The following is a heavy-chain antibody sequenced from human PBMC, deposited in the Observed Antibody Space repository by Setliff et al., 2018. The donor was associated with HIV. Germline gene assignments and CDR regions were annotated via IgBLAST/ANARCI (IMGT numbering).Heavy chain of an antibody. CDR3: ARLTPYPNYYDSSGYFDC. J-gene: IGHJ4*02. CDR2: IYYSGST. V-gene: IGHV4-39*07. Sequence: KTSETLSLTCTVSGGSISSSSYYWGWIRQPPGKGLEWIGSIYYSGSTYYNPSLKSRVTMSVDTSKNQFSLKLSSVTAADTAVYYCARLTPYPNYYDSSGYFDCWGQGTLVTVSS. D-gene: IGHD3-22*01. CDR1: GGSISSSSYY.